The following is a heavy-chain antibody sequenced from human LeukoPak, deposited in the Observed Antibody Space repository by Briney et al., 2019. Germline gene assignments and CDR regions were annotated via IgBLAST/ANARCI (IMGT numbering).Heavy chain of an antibody. D-gene: IGHD6-6*01. CDR1: GFTFSNYW. V-gene: IGHV3-7*01. CDR2: INQDGSVQ. J-gene: IGHJ4*02. CDR3: ARIGYSSSSIDY. Sequence: PGGSLRLSCAVSGFTFSNYWMSWVRKAPGKVLEWMANINQDGSVQYYVDSMKGRFTISRDNGEKSVYLQLNSLRDEDTAVYYCARIGYSSSSIDYWGQGTLVTVSS.